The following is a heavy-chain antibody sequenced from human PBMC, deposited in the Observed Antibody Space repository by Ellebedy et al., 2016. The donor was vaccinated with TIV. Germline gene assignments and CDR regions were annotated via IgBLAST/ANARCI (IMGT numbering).Heavy chain of an antibody. D-gene: IGHD1-26*01. CDR1: GGSISSSNW. Sequence: SETLSLTXAVSGGSISSSNWWSWVRQPPGKGLEWIGRIKTSGSTDYNPSLKSRVTMSADTSKNQFSLKLSSVTAADTAVYYCAKTGGGTFYWAFDYWGQGALVTVSS. J-gene: IGHJ4*02. CDR2: IKTSGST. CDR3: AKTGGGTFYWAFDY. V-gene: IGHV4-4*02.